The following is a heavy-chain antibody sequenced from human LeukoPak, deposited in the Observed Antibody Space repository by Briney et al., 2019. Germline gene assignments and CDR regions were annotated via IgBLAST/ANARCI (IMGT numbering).Heavy chain of an antibody. Sequence: SETLSLTCTVSGGSISSGDYYWSWIGQPPGQGLEGIGYIDYSGSTYYNPSLNRRVTISVDTSKNQFSLKLSSVTAADTAVYYCAREPAGLDCSGGSCYSGLAYWGQGTLVTVSS. CDR1: GGSISSGDYY. J-gene: IGHJ4*02. CDR2: IDYSGST. V-gene: IGHV4-30-4*01. CDR3: AREPAGLDCSGGSCYSGLAY. D-gene: IGHD2-15*01.